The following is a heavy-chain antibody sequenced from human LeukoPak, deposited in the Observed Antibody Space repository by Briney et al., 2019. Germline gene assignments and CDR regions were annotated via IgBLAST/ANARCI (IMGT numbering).Heavy chain of an antibody. D-gene: IGHD5-12*01. V-gene: IGHV4-39*01. CDR3: ARTRGYSGYDYYYYGMDV. J-gene: IGHJ6*02. Sequence: PSETLSLTCTVSGGSISSSSYYWGWIRQPPGKGLEWIGSIYYSGSTYYNPSLKSRVTISVDTSKNQLSMKLSSVTAADTAVYYCARTRGYSGYDYYYYGMDVWGQGTTVTVSS. CDR1: GGSISSSSYY. CDR2: IYYSGST.